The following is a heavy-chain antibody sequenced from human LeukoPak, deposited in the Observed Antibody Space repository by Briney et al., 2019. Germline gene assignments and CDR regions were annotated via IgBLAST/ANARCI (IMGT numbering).Heavy chain of an antibody. CDR2: ISYDGSNK. CDR3: ARDSVYLATRYNWFDP. Sequence: GGSLRLSCAASGFTFSSYAMHWVRQAPGKGLEWVAVISYDGSNKYYADSVKGRFTISRDNSKNTLYLQMNSLRAEDTAVYYCARDSVYLATRYNWFDPWGQGTLVTVSS. CDR1: GFTFSSYA. D-gene: IGHD1-20*01. V-gene: IGHV3-30*04. J-gene: IGHJ5*02.